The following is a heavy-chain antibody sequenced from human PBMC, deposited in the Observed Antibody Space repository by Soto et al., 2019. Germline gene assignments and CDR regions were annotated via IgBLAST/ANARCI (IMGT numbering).Heavy chain of an antibody. CDR2: TYYSGST. Sequence: PSETLSLTCTVSGDSVTSGGYFWSWIRQHPGKGLEWIGYTYYSGSTHYNPSLKSRVTMSVDTSKNQFSLHLSSVTPEDTAVYYCAREFPYYVSSDSYLDYWGQGALVTVSS. CDR1: GDSVTSGGYF. D-gene: IGHD3-16*01. CDR3: AREFPYYVSSDSYLDY. J-gene: IGHJ4*02. V-gene: IGHV4-31*03.